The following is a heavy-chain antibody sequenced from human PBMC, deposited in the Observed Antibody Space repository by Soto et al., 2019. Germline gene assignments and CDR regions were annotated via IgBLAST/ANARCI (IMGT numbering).Heavy chain of an antibody. CDR2: ISYDGSNK. Sequence: QVQLVESGGGVVQPGRSLRLSCAASGFTFSSYAMHWVRQAPGKGLEWVAVISYDGSNKYYADSVKGRFTISRDNSKNTLYLQMNSLRAEDTAVYYCARDMGSGSTRGWFDPWGQGTLVTVSS. CDR3: ARDMGSGSTRGWFDP. J-gene: IGHJ5*02. D-gene: IGHD1-26*01. V-gene: IGHV3-30-3*01. CDR1: GFTFSSYA.